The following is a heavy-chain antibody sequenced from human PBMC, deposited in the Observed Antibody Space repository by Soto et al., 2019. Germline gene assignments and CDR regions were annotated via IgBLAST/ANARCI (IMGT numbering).Heavy chain of an antibody. CDR2: ISSSSSTI. Sequence: GESLRLTCAASGFTFSRYSMNWVSQAPAKGLEWVSYISSSSSTIYYADSVKGRFTISRDNAKNSLYLQMNSLRDEDTAVYYCAREVGPGGHYYYGMDVWGQGTTVTVSS. V-gene: IGHV3-48*02. CDR3: AREVGPGGHYYYGMDV. CDR1: GFTFSRYS. J-gene: IGHJ6*02. D-gene: IGHD2-15*01.